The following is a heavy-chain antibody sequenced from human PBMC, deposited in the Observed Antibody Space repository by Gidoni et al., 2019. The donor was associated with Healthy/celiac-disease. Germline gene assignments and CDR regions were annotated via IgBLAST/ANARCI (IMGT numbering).Heavy chain of an antibody. V-gene: IGHV1-24*01. CDR2: FDPEDGET. J-gene: IGHJ3*02. D-gene: IGHD6-19*01. Sequence: QVQLVQSGAEVTKPGASLQVSCQVSGYPLTELSMHWVRQAPGKGLEWMGGFDPEDGETIYEQKFQGRVTMTEDTATDTVYMELSSLRSEDTAGYYCATSSGWPGGDAFDIWGQGTMVTVSS. CDR1: GYPLTELS. CDR3: ATSSGWPGGDAFDI.